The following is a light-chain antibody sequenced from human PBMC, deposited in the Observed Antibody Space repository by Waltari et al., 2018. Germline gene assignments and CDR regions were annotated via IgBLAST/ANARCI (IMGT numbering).Light chain of an antibody. V-gene: IGKV3-15*01. CDR3: QQYNNWPPGT. J-gene: IGKJ1*01. CDR1: QTIGRS. CDR2: GAS. Sequence: ETVVTQSPATLSVSPGERATLSCKTSQTIGRSLAWYQQKPGTAPRLVIYGASIRATGIPARFSGSGSETEFALTISGLQSEDFAVYYCQQYNNWPPGTFGQGTKVEI.